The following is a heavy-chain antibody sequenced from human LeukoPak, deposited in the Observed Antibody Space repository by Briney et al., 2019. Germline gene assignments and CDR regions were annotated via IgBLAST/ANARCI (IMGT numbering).Heavy chain of an antibody. CDR2: IKQDGSEK. CDR1: GFIFSSYW. V-gene: IGHV3-7*05. J-gene: IGHJ4*02. D-gene: IGHD6-13*01. CDR3: AREAAAAHPDC. Sequence: GGSLRLSCAASGFIFSSYWMSWVRQAPGKRLEWVANIKQDGSEKYYVDSVKGRFTISRDNAKNSLYLQMNSLRAEDTAVYYCAREAAAAHPDCWGQGTLVVVSA.